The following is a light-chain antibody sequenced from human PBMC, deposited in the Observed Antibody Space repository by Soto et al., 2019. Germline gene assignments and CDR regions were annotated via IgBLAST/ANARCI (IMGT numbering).Light chain of an antibody. CDR2: ADN. Sequence: NFMLTQPHSVSESPGKTVTISCAGSSGSIASNYVQWYQQRPGSAPTTVIYADNQRPSGVPDRFSGSIDSSSTSASLTISRLGTEDEDDYYCQYYDSTNVVFGGGTKLTVL. J-gene: IGLJ2*01. V-gene: IGLV6-57*02. CDR1: SGSIASNY. CDR3: QYYDSTNVV.